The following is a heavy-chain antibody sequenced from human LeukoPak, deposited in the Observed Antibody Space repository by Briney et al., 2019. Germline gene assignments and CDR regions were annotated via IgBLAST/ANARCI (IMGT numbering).Heavy chain of an antibody. CDR1: GFTFSSYS. J-gene: IGHJ4*02. CDR3: ARDLGRYTADY. CDR2: ISSSSSYI. Sequence: GGSLRLSCAASGFTFSSYSMNWVRQAPGKGLEWVSSISSSSSYIYYADSVKGRFTISRDNAKNSLYLQVNSLRAEDTAVYYCARDLGRYTADYWGQGTLVTVSS. D-gene: IGHD1-26*01. V-gene: IGHV3-21*01.